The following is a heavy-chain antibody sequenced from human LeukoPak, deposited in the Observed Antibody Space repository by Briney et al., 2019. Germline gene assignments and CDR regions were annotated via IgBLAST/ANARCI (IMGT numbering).Heavy chain of an antibody. CDR2: INDDGSAT. J-gene: IGHJ4*02. V-gene: IGHV3-74*01. CDR3: AREILAPGKTHDY. CDR1: GFTFSNYW. Sequence: GGSLRLSCAASGFTFSNYWMHWVRQVPGKGLVWVSRINDDGSATFYGDSVKGRFTISRDNAKNTLFLQMSSLRAEDTAVYFCAREILAPGKTHDYWGQGTLVTVSS.